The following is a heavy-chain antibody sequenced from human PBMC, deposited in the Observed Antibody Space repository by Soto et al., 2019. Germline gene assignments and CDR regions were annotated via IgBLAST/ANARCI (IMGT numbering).Heavy chain of an antibody. CDR3: ARSVAPGPPIFDY. V-gene: IGHV1-3*01. J-gene: IGHJ4*02. Sequence: ASVKVSCKASGYTFTSYYMHWVRQAPGQRLEWMGWINAGNGNTKYSQKFQGRVTITRDTSASTAYMELSSLRSEDTAVYYCARSVAPGPPIFDYRGQGTLVTVSS. D-gene: IGHD6-19*01. CDR1: GYTFTSYY. CDR2: INAGNGNT.